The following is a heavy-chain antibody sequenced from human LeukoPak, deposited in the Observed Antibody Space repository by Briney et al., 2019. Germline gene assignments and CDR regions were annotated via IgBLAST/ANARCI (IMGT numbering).Heavy chain of an antibody. CDR2: IKQDGSEK. D-gene: IGHD1-1*01. Sequence: PAGSLRLSCAASGFTFSSDWMGWVRQAHGGGLEWVANIKQDGSEKYYVDSVKGRFTISRDNAKNSLYLQMNSLRAEDTAVYYCAREPGATGTTLWFDPWGQGTLVTVSS. J-gene: IGHJ5*02. CDR1: GFTFSSDW. V-gene: IGHV3-7*01. CDR3: AREPGATGTTLWFDP.